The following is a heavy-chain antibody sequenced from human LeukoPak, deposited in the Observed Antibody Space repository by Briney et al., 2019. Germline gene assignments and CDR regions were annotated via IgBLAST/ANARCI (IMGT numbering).Heavy chain of an antibody. CDR3: ARSYSSSWHYYYHMDV. CDR1: GYTFTSYG. CDR2: ISAYNGNT. V-gene: IGHV1-18*01. D-gene: IGHD6-13*01. Sequence: ASVKVSCKASGYTFTSYGISWVRQAPGQGLEWMGWISAYNGNTNYAQKLQGRVTMTTDTSTSTAYMELRSLRSDDTAVYYCARSYSSSWHYYYHMDVWGKGTTVTVSS. J-gene: IGHJ6*03.